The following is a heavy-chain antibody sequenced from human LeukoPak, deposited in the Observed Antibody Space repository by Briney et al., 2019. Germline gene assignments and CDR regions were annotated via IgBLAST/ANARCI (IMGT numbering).Heavy chain of an antibody. CDR1: GYSFTCYW. CDR3: ARRSYSSTYWFEP. Sequence: GESLKISCKGSGYSFTCYWIGWVRQMPGKGLEWMGIIYPGDSDTRYSPSFQGQVTISADKSISTAYLQWSSLKASDTAMYYCARRSYSSTYWFEPWGQGTLVTVSS. D-gene: IGHD6-13*01. CDR2: IYPGDSDT. V-gene: IGHV5-51*01. J-gene: IGHJ5*02.